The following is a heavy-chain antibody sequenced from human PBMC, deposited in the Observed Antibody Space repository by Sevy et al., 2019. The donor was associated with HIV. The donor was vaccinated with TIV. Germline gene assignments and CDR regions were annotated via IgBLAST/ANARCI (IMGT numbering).Heavy chain of an antibody. CDR1: GYTLNEFS. CDR3: ATTKDYYDSSGYPFDY. J-gene: IGHJ4*02. V-gene: IGHV1-24*01. Sequence: ASVKVSCKVSGYTLNEFSMHWVRQAPGKGLEWMTTFDPEDGDPEDGKTIYAQKFLGRVTVTEDTSTDTAYMELSSLRSEDTAVYYCATTKDYYDSSGYPFDYWGQGTLVTLSS. D-gene: IGHD3-22*01. CDR2: GDPEDGKT.